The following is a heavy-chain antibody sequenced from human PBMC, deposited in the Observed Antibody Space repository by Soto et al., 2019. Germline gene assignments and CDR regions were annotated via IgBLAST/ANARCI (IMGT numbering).Heavy chain of an antibody. Sequence: ASVKVSCKASGYIFTNYAISWVRQAPGQGPEWMGWISGYNGDTNTHYSQKFQGRVTMTTDMSTTTAYMELRSLRSEDTAVYYCARSIVVVTALDYWGQGTLVTVSS. CDR1: GYIFTNYA. CDR2: ISGYNGDTNT. V-gene: IGHV1-18*01. J-gene: IGHJ4*02. CDR3: ARSIVVVTALDY. D-gene: IGHD2-21*02.